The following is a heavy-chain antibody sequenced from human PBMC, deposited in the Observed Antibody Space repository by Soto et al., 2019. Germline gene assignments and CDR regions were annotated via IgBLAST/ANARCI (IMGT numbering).Heavy chain of an antibody. Sequence: PSETLSLTCTVSGGSISSYYWSWIRQPPGKGLEWIGYIYYSGSTNYNPSLKSRVTISVDTSKNQFSLKLSSVTAADTAVYYCARGTLGGWFDPWGQGTLVTVSS. D-gene: IGHD6-6*01. CDR3: ARGTLGGWFDP. V-gene: IGHV4-59*01. J-gene: IGHJ5*02. CDR1: GGSISSYY. CDR2: IYYSGST.